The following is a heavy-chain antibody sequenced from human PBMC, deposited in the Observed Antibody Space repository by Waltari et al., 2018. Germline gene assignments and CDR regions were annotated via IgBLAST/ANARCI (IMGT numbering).Heavy chain of an antibody. Sequence: QVQVVESGGGLVKPGGSLRLSCVASGFTLIDHYMTWIRQAPGKGLEWVAYISRDGSIIRYADSVKGRFTISRDSAKNSLYLEMNSLRVDDTAVYSCASSNDYWRRFDPWGQGTLVTVSS. J-gene: IGHJ5*02. V-gene: IGHV3-11*04. CDR1: GFTLIDHY. CDR3: ASSNDYWRRFDP. CDR2: ISRDGSII. D-gene: IGHD3-3*01.